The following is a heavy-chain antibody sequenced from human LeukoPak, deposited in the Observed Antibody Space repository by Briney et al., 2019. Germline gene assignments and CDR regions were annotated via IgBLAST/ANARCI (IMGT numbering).Heavy chain of an antibody. CDR1: GGSISSGSYY. CDR3: ARGPYIVVVPAANSWFDP. V-gene: IGHV4-61*02. CDR2: IYTSGST. D-gene: IGHD2-2*01. J-gene: IGHJ5*02. Sequence: SETLSLTCTVSGGSISSGSYYWSWIRQPAGKGLEWIGRIYTSGSTNYNPSLKSRVTISVDTSKNQFSLKLSSVTAADTAVYYSARGPYIVVVPAANSWFDPWGQGTLVTVSS.